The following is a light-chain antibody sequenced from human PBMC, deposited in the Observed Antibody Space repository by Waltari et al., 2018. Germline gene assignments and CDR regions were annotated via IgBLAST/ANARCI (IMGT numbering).Light chain of an antibody. Sequence: QSVLTQSPSVSAAPGQSVSISCSGSNSNIGNNYVTWYQQLPGTAPRLLIYDSDKRPSGIPDRFSGSKSGTSATLDITGLQTGDEADYHCGTWDSSLSAVVFGGGTKLTVL. V-gene: IGLV1-51*01. J-gene: IGLJ3*02. CDR3: GTWDSSLSAVV. CDR1: NSNIGNNY. CDR2: DSD.